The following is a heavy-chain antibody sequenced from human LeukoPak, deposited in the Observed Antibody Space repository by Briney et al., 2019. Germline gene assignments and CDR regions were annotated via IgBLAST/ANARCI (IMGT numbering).Heavy chain of an antibody. V-gene: IGHV4-38-2*01. CDR3: ARGGLWRFLEWLP. D-gene: IGHD3-3*01. Sequence: PSETLSLTCAVSGYSISSGYYWGWIRQPPGKGLEWIGSIYHSGSTYYNPPLKSRVTISVDTSKNQFSLKLSSVTAADTAVYYCARGGLWRFLEWLPWGRGTLVTVSS. CDR1: GYSISSGYY. J-gene: IGHJ4*02. CDR2: IYHSGST.